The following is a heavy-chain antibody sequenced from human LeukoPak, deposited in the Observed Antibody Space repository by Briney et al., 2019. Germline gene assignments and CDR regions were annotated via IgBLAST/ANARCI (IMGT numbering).Heavy chain of an antibody. D-gene: IGHD2-15*01. CDR2: IYYSGSS. CDR3: ARDPDPFCRSGRCYASAVDY. J-gene: IGHJ4*02. Sequence: SETLSLTCTVSGASIRSYYWSWIRQAPGKGLEWIGYIYYSGSSNYNPSLKSRVTMSVDTSKNQFSLKLTSVSAADTAVYYRARDPDPFCRSGRCYASAVDYWGQGTLVTVSS. V-gene: IGHV4-59*01. CDR1: GASIRSYY.